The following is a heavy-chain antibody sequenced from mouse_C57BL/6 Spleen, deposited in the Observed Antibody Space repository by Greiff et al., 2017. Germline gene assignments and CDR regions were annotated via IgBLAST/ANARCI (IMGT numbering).Heavy chain of an antibody. CDR1: GFSLTSYG. J-gene: IGHJ4*01. CDR2: IWGGGGT. CDR3: ARMTTAPGPAMDY. V-gene: IGHV2-9*01. D-gene: IGHD1-2*01. Sequence: VMLVESGPGLVAPSQSLSITCTVSGFSLTSYGVDWVRQPPGKGLEWLGVIWGGGGTNYNSARMSRLCISKDNSKSQVFLKMNSLQTDDTAMYYCARMTTAPGPAMDYWGQGTSVTVSS.